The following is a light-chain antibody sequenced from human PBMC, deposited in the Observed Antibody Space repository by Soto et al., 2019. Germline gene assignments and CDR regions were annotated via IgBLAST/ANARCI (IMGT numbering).Light chain of an antibody. Sequence: DIQMTQSPSAMSASVGDRVTITCRASQGISNYLVWVQQKSGEVPKRLIYGAFNLHSGVPSRFSVSGSGTEFSLTVSRLEPEGSATYYCLQHNSHPWTFGQGPKVEIK. CDR2: GAF. J-gene: IGKJ1*01. V-gene: IGKV1-17*03. CDR3: LQHNSHPWT. CDR1: QGISNY.